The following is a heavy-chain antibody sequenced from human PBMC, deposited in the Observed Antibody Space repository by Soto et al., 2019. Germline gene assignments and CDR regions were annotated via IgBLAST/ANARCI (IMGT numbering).Heavy chain of an antibody. CDR1: GYSFAGYW. D-gene: IGHD3-22*01. V-gene: IGHV5-10-1*01. CDR2: IDPSDSQT. J-gene: IGHJ4*02. CDR3: ARQIYDSDTGPNFQYYFDS. Sequence: LKISCKGSGYSFAGYWITWVRQKPGKGLEWMGRIDPSDSQTYYSPSFRGHVTISVTKSITTVFLQWSSLRASDTAMYYCARQIYDSDTGPNFQYYFDSWGQGTPVTVS.